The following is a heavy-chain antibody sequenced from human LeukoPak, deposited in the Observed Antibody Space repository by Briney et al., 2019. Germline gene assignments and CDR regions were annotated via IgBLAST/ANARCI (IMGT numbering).Heavy chain of an antibody. CDR2: IHHSGST. CDR1: GGSFSGYY. CDR3: ARLYGSGSYYTPLRSRYFDY. J-gene: IGHJ4*02. Sequence: SETLSLTCAVYGGSFSGYYWNWIRQPPGKGLEWIGEIHHSGSTNYNPSLKSRVTISVDTSKNQFSLKLSSVTAADTAVYYCARLYGSGSYYTPLRSRYFDYWGQGTLVTVSS. D-gene: IGHD3-10*01. V-gene: IGHV4-34*01.